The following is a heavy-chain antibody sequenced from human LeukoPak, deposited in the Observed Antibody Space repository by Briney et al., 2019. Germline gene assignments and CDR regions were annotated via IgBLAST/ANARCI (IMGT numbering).Heavy chain of an antibody. D-gene: IGHD4-17*01. CDR2: INHSGST. J-gene: IGHJ5*02. CDR3: ATYYGDYVPTGWFDP. Sequence: KASETLSLTCAVYGGSFSGYYWSWIRQPPGKGLEWIGEINHSGSTNYNPSLESRVTISVDTSKNQFSLKLNSVTAADTAVYYCATYYGDYVPTGWFDPWGQGTLVTVSS. V-gene: IGHV4-34*01. CDR1: GGSFSGYY.